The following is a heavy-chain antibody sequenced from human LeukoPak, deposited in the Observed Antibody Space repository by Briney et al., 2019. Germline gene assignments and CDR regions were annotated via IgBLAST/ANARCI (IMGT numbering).Heavy chain of an antibody. J-gene: IGHJ5*02. CDR1: GYTFTGYY. Sequence: ASVKVSCKASGYTFTGYYMHWVRQAPGQGLEWMGWISTYNGNTNYAQKLQDRVTMTTDTSTSTAYMELRSLRSDDTAVYYCARDSGYGDYVGNPWGQGTLVTVSS. V-gene: IGHV1-18*04. D-gene: IGHD4-17*01. CDR3: ARDSGYGDYVGNP. CDR2: ISTYNGNT.